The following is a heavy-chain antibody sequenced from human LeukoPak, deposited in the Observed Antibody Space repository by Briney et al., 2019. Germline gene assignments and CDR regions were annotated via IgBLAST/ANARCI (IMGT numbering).Heavy chain of an antibody. J-gene: IGHJ4*02. D-gene: IGHD1-1*01. Sequence: GGSLRLSCVASEFTFSTYWMSWVRQAPGKGLEWVANINYDGGETYYVDSVRGRFTISRDNAKNLLYLQMNSLRAEDTAVYYCARSSGIGTTDYWGQGTLVTVSS. CDR2: INYDGGET. V-gene: IGHV3-7*03. CDR3: ARSSGIGTTDY. CDR1: EFTFSTYW.